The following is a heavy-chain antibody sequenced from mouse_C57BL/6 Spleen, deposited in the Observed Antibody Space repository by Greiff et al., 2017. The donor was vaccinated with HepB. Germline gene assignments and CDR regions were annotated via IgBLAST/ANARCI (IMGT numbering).Heavy chain of an antibody. D-gene: IGHD1-1*01. V-gene: IGHV1-15*01. Sequence: QQSGAELVRPGASVTLSCKASGYTFTDYEMHWVKQTPVHGLEWIGAIDPETGGTAYNQKFKGKAILTADKSSSTAYMELRSLTSEDSAVYYCTRNYYGSSYAMDYWGQGTSVTVSS. CDR2: IDPETGGT. J-gene: IGHJ4*01. CDR1: GYTFTDYE. CDR3: TRNYYGSSYAMDY.